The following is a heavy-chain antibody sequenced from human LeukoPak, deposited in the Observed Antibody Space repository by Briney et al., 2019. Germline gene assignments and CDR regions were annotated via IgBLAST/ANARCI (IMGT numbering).Heavy chain of an antibody. J-gene: IGHJ4*02. CDR3: ARNTNSGSYYVLDY. Sequence: SVKASCKASGGTFSSYAISWVRQAPGQGLEWLGGIIPIFGTANYAQKFQGRVTITTDESTSTAYMELSSLRSEDTAVYYCARNTNSGSYYVLDYWGQGTLVTVSS. D-gene: IGHD1-26*01. CDR2: IIPIFGTA. V-gene: IGHV1-69*05. CDR1: GGTFSSYA.